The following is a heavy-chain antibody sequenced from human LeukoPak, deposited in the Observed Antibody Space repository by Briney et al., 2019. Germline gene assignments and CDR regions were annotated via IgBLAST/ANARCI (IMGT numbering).Heavy chain of an antibody. V-gene: IGHV4-30-4*08. J-gene: IGHJ4*02. D-gene: IGHD3-22*01. CDR3: ARVRDSGYYDFDY. CDR2: IYYSGTT. Sequence: TLSLTCTVSGGSISSGDYYWSWIRQPPGKGLEWIGYIYYSGTTYYNPSFKSRVSISVDTSKNQFSLNLSSVTAADTAVYYCARVRDSGYYDFDYWGQGTLVTVSS. CDR1: GGSISSGDYY.